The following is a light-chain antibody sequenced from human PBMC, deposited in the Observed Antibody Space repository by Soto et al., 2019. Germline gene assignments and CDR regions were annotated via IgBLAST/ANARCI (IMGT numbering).Light chain of an antibody. V-gene: IGKV3-20*01. CDR2: GAS. Sequence: EIVLTQSPGTLSLSPGEKATLSCRASQSVTSSYIAWYQHNPGQAPRLLIYGASSRATAIPDRFSGSGSGTDFTLTISRLEPEDFAVYYCQQYGSSPITFGQGTRLEIK. CDR3: QQYGSSPIT. CDR1: QSVTSSY. J-gene: IGKJ5*01.